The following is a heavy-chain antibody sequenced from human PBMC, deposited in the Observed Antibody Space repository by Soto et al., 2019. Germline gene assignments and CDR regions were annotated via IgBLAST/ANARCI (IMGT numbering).Heavy chain of an antibody. CDR1: GFTFTDYE. Sequence: LKVTSADSGFTFTDYELSWVRQAPGQGLEWVATISGIGGSTYLADSVKGRLSISRDNSKNTVSLLMNSLRAEDTAVYFCARGSSGYISSWYYFDYWGRGTLVTVSS. V-gene: IGHV3-23*01. D-gene: IGHD6-13*01. CDR2: ISGIGGST. CDR3: ARGSSGYISSWYYFDY. J-gene: IGHJ4*02.